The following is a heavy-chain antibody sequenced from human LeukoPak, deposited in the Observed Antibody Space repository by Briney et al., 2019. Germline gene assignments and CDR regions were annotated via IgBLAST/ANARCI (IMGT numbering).Heavy chain of an antibody. CDR1: GFTFSSYA. Sequence: GGSLRLSCAASGFTFSSYAMSWVRQAPGKGLEWVSTINVSGGSTYYADSVRGRFTISRDNSKNTLYLQMNSLRAEDTAVYYCATGGTAGYCSDSICYNWGQGTLVTVSS. J-gene: IGHJ4*02. V-gene: IGHV3-23*01. CDR2: INVSGGST. D-gene: IGHD2-2*01. CDR3: ATGGTAGYCSDSICYN.